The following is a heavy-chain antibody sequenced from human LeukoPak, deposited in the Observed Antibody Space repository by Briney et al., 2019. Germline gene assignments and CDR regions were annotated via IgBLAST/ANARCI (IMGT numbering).Heavy chain of an antibody. CDR2: IYYSGRT. J-gene: IGHJ3*02. CDR1: GGSISSYY. CDR3: ARVAYYYDSRGFSADTLDI. Sequence: SETLSLTCTVSGGSISSYYWSWIRQHPGKGLEWIGYIYYSGRTYYNPSLKSRFNISVDTSQNRFSLRLSSVTAADTAVYYCARVAYYYDSRGFSADTLDIWGQGTMVTVSS. D-gene: IGHD3-22*01. V-gene: IGHV4-59*06.